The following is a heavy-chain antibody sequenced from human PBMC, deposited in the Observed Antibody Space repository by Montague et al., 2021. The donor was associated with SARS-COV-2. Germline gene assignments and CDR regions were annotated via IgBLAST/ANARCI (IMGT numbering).Heavy chain of an antibody. CDR3: SRHYSATLPAVY. J-gene: IGHJ4*02. CDR1: GGSISSFY. D-gene: IGHD2-15*01. V-gene: IGHV4-59*08. Sequence: SETLSLTCTVSGGSISSFYWSWFRQPPGKGLEWIGYISDSGSTNYNPSLTGRVTMSVDTSKNQFSLKANSVTAADTAVYYCSRHYSATLPAVYWGQGTLITVSS. CDR2: ISDSGST.